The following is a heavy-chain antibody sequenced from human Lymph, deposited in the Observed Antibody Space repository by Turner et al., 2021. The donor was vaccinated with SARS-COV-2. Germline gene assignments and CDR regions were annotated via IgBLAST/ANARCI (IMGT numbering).Heavy chain of an antibody. CDR2: IDWDDDK. J-gene: IGHJ4*02. CDR3: ARIRTGYRYGYRSPYYFDY. CDR1: GFSLSTRGMC. Sequence: QVTLRESGPALVKPTQTLTLTCTFAGFSLSTRGMCVSWIRQPPGKALEWLARIDWDDDKYYSTSLKTRLTISKDTSKNQVVLTMTNMDPVDTATDYCARIRTGYRYGYRSPYYFDYWGQGTLVTVSS. D-gene: IGHD5-18*01. V-gene: IGHV2-70*15.